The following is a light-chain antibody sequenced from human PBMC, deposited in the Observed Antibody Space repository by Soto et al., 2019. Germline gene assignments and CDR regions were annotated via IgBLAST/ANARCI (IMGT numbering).Light chain of an antibody. CDR1: QYINTR. CDR2: QTS. Sequence: EIVLTQSPATLCSFPGDRVTLSCRASQYINTRLAWYQHRPGQAPRLLIYQTSLRAAGIPARFSASGSGTDFTLTISDVQPEDFALYYCHQRQSWPRTFGQGTRWIS. V-gene: IGKV3-11*01. CDR3: HQRQSWPRT. J-gene: IGKJ1*01.